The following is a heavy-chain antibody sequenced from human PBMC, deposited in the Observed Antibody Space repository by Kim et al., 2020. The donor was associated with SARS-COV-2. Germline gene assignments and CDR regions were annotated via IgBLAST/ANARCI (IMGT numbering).Heavy chain of an antibody. Sequence: GGSLRLSCAASGLTFRKYAMTWVRQAPGKGLEWVSTITGSGDNTHYADFVKGRFTISRDSSKNTLYLQMSRLRAEDTALYYCAKYYGDYIYDPFDVWGQGTLVTVSS. D-gene: IGHD4-17*01. V-gene: IGHV3-23*01. CDR3: AKYYGDYIYDPFDV. J-gene: IGHJ3*01. CDR1: GLTFRKYA. CDR2: ITGSGDNT.